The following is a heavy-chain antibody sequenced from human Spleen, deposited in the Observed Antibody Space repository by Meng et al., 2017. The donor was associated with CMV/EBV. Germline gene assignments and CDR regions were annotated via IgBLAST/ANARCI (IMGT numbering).Heavy chain of an antibody. V-gene: IGHV4-34*01. J-gene: IGHJ2*01. CDR2: ITYSEST. Sequence: SETLSLTCAVYGGYFSGSNWNWIRQPPGKGLEWIGEITYSESTNYNPSLKSRVTISVDTSKKQFSLKLSSVTAADTAVYYCARASQQLMDWYFDLWGRGTLVTVSS. CDR1: GGYFSGSN. D-gene: IGHD6-13*01. CDR3: ARASQQLMDWYFDL.